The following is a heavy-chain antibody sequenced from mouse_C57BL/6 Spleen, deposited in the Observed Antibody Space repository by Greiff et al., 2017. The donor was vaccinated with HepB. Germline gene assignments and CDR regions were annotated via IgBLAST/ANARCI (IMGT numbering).Heavy chain of an antibody. CDR1: GYTFTSYW. V-gene: IGHV1-53*01. CDR3: ARGGSSYWYFDV. J-gene: IGHJ1*03. CDR2: INPSNGGT. D-gene: IGHD1-1*01. Sequence: QVQLQQPGTELVKPGASVKLSCKASGYTFTSYWMHWVKQRPGQGLEWIGNINPSNGGTNYNEKFKSKATLTVDKSSSTAYMQRSSLTSEDSAVYYCARGGSSYWYFDVWGTGTTVTVSS.